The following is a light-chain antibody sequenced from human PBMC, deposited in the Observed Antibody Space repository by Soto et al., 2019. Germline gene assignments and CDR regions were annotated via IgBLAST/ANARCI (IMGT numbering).Light chain of an antibody. CDR3: LQYSTYTPWT. V-gene: IGKV1-5*03. CDR2: KAS. Sequence: DIQMTQWPSTLSASVGDRVTITCRASQSISIWLAWYPQKPGKATKIHIYKASSFESGVPSRFSGSGSGTEITITISILQADDFATYYCLQYSTYTPWTFRQ. CDR1: QSISIW. J-gene: IGKJ1*01.